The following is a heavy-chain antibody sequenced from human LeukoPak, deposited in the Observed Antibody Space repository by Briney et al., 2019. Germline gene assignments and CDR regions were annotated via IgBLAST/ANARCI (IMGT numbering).Heavy chain of an antibody. CDR3: ARGLLAVAGNWFDP. J-gene: IGHJ5*02. CDR2: ISSSGSTI. D-gene: IGHD6-19*01. V-gene: IGHV3-11*01. CDR1: GFTFSDYY. Sequence: GGSLRLSCAASGFTFSDYYMSWVRQAPGKGLEWVSYISSSGSTIYYADSVKGRFTISRDNAKSSLYLQMNSLRAEDTAVYYCARGLLAVAGNWFDPWGQGTLVTVSS.